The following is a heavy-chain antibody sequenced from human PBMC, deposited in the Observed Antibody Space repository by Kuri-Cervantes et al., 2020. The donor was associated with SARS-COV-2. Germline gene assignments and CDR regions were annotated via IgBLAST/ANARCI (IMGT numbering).Heavy chain of an antibody. J-gene: IGHJ6*02. Sequence: SQTLSLTCAVYGGSFSGYYWNWIRQPPGKGLEWIGEINHSGSTNYNPSLKSRVTISVDTSKNQFSLKLSSVTAADTAVYYCARFRRDIVVVPAAILYYYGMDVWGQGTTVTVSS. D-gene: IGHD2-2*02. CDR3: ARFRRDIVVVPAAILYYYGMDV. CDR1: GGSFSGYY. V-gene: IGHV4-34*01. CDR2: INHSGST.